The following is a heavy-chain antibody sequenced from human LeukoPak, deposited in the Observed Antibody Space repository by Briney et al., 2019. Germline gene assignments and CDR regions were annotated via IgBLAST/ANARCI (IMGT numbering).Heavy chain of an antibody. D-gene: IGHD2/OR15-2a*01. CDR3: ARVGAGGGNYFRSYYDR. CDR2: IKEDGSEK. J-gene: IGHJ4*02. Sequence: GGSLRLSCAASGFTFSSYWMGWFRQAPGRGLEWVANIKEDGSEKNYVDSVKGQFSISRDNAENSLYLQMNSLRVEDTAMYYCARVGAGGGNYFRSYYDRWGQGTLVTVSS. CDR1: GFTFSSYW. V-gene: IGHV3-7*01.